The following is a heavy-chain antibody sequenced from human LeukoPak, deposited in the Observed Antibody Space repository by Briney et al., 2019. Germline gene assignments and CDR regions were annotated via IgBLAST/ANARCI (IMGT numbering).Heavy chain of an antibody. CDR1: GYSFTSYW. Sequence: GESLKISCKGSGYSFTSYWIGWVRQMPGKGLEWTGIIYPGDSDTRYSPSFQGQVTISADKSISTAYLQWSSLKASDTAMYYCARPQLGYCSSTSCSSYYYFDYWGQGTLVTVSS. V-gene: IGHV5-51*01. D-gene: IGHD2-2*01. CDR3: ARPQLGYCSSTSCSSYYYFDY. J-gene: IGHJ4*02. CDR2: IYPGDSDT.